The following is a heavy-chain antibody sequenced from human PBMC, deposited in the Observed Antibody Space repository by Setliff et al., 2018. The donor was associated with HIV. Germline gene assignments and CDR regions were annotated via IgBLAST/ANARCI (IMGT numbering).Heavy chain of an antibody. D-gene: IGHD6-19*01. J-gene: IGHJ4*02. Sequence: PSETLSLTCTVSAYSIRNGYYWGWIRQSPGKGLEWIGTLYYDGNTYYNSSLKSRVTMSVDTSKNQFSLNLNSVTAADTAVYYCARETIRSGHPSEAGFDFWGQGALVTVSS. CDR2: LYYDGNT. CDR1: AYSIRNGYY. V-gene: IGHV4-38-2*02. CDR3: ARETIRSGHPSEAGFDF.